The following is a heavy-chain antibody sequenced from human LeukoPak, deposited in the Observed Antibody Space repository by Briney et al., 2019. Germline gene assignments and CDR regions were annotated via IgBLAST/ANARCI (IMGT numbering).Heavy chain of an antibody. Sequence: SETLSLTCTLSGGSISTYYWSWVRQPPGKGLEWIGYIYYTGSTDYNPSLKSRVTMSVDTSKNQFSLKLSSVTAADTAVYYCARDPSRWYYGSGSSAFDYWGQGTLVTVSS. CDR1: GGSISTYY. CDR2: IYYTGST. CDR3: ARDPSRWYYGSGSSAFDY. D-gene: IGHD3-10*01. J-gene: IGHJ4*02. V-gene: IGHV4-59*12.